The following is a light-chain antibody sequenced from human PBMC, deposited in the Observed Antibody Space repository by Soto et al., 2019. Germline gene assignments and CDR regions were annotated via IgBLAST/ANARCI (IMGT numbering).Light chain of an antibody. Sequence: EIVLTQSPGTLSLSPGERATLSCRASQSVRNNYLAWYQQRPGQAPRLLIYAASSRATGIPDRSSGSGSGTDFTLTISRLEPEDFAVYYCQQYSSPPQTFGQGTKVDIK. J-gene: IGKJ1*01. CDR2: AAS. CDR1: QSVRNNY. CDR3: QQYSSPPQT. V-gene: IGKV3-20*01.